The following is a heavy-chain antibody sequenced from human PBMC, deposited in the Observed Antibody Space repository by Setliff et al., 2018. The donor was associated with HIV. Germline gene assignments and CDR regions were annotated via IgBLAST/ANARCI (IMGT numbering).Heavy chain of an antibody. D-gene: IGHD3-22*01. CDR3: ARQGEGYDSSGYYYTLDY. V-gene: IGHV4-39*07. Sequence: SETLSLTCTVSGGSISSSSYYWGWIRQPPEKGLEWIGSIDYSGSSYSNPSLKSRVTISLDTSNNQFSLKLTSVTAADTAVYYCARQGEGYDSSGYYYTLDYWGQGTLVTVSS. CDR2: IDYSGSS. J-gene: IGHJ4*02. CDR1: GGSISSSSYY.